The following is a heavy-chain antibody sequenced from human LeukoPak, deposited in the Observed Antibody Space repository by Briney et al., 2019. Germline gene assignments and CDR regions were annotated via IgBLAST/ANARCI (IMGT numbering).Heavy chain of an antibody. J-gene: IGHJ4*02. CDR2: INQDGSEK. Sequence: GSLRLSCAASGFTFSGYWMNWVRQAPGKGLEWVANINQDGSEKYYVDSVKGRFTISRDNSKNTLYLHMNSLRAEDTAVYYCAKDYTTGSSTSCLALDYWGQGTLVTVSS. CDR3: AKDYTTGSSTSCLALDY. D-gene: IGHD2-2*01. CDR1: GFTFSGYW. V-gene: IGHV3-7*03.